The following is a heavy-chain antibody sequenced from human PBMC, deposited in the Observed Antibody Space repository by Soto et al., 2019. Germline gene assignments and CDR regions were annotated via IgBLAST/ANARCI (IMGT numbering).Heavy chain of an antibody. CDR2: ISTSSGST. J-gene: IGHJ4*02. CDR3: ARPDGANYNFRD. CDR1: GFTFNAYS. V-gene: IGHV3-23*01. Sequence: GGSLRLSCAASGFTFNAYSLSWVPQAPGKGLEWVSAISTSSGSTYYTDSVKGRFTISRDNSQNTLYLQMNSLRAEDTAVYYCARPDGANYNFRDWGQGTLVTVAS. D-gene: IGHD1-1*01.